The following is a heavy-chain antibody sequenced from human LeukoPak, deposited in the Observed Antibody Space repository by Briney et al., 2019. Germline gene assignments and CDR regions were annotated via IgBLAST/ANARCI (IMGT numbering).Heavy chain of an antibody. Sequence: SETLSLTCAVYGGSFSGYYWSWIRQPPGKGLEWIGEINHSGSTNYNPSLKSRVTISVDTSKNQFSLKLSSVTAADTAVYYCARQAPSSLNWFDPWGQGTLVTVSS. CDR2: INHSGST. D-gene: IGHD6-6*01. CDR1: GGSFSGYY. V-gene: IGHV4-34*01. CDR3: ARQAPSSLNWFDP. J-gene: IGHJ5*02.